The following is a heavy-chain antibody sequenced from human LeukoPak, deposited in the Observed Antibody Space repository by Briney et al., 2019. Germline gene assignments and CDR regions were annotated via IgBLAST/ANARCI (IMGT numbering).Heavy chain of an antibody. J-gene: IGHJ4*02. Sequence: GGSLRLSCAASGFTFSSYAMSWVRQAPGKGLEWVSAISGSGGSTYYADSVKGRFTISRDNSKNTLYLQMNSLRAEDTAVYYCAKDGFGGMIVDCFDYWGQGTLVTVSS. V-gene: IGHV3-23*01. CDR3: AKDGFGGMIVDCFDY. CDR1: GFTFSSYA. D-gene: IGHD3-22*01. CDR2: ISGSGGST.